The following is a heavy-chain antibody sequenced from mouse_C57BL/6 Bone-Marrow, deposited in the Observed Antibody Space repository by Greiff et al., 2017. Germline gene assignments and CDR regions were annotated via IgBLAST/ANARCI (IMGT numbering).Heavy chain of an antibody. CDR1: GYTFTSYW. CDR2: IDPSDSYT. J-gene: IGHJ2*01. V-gene: IGHV1-69*01. Sequence: QVQLQQPGAELVMPGASVKLSCKASGYTFTSYWMHWVKQRPGQGLEWIGEIDPSDSYTNYNQKFKGKSTLTVDKSSSTAYMQLSSLTSEDSAVYYCARESFYYFDYWGQGTTLTVSS. CDR3: ARESFYYFDY.